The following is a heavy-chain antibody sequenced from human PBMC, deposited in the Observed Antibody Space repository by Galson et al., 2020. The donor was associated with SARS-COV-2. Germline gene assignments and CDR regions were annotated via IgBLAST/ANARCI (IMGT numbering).Heavy chain of an antibody. CDR2: ISSSSSYI. V-gene: IGHV3-21*01. CDR1: GFTFSSYS. J-gene: IGHJ3*02. D-gene: IGHD1-26*01. CDR3: ASVVGAIWDDAFDI. Sequence: GESLKISCAASGFTFSSYSMNWVRQAPGKGLEWVSSISSSSSYIYYADSVKGRFTISRDNAKNSLYLQMNSLRAEDTAVYYCASVVGAIWDDAFDIWGQGTMVTVSS.